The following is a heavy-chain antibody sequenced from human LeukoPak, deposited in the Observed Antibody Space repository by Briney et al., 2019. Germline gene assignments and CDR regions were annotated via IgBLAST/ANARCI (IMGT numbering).Heavy chain of an antibody. Sequence: ASVKVSCKASGYTFTSYDINRLRQATGQGLEWMGWMNPNSGNTGYAQKFQGRVTMTRNTSISTAYMELSSLRSEDTAVYYCARGRLQYHYYYYYMDVWGKGTTVTASS. CDR1: GYTFTSYD. CDR3: ARGRLQYHYYYYYMDV. CDR2: MNPNSGNT. V-gene: IGHV1-8*01. D-gene: IGHD4-11*01. J-gene: IGHJ6*03.